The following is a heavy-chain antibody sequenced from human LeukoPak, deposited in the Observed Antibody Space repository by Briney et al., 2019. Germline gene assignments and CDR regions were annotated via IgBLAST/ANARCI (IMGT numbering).Heavy chain of an antibody. CDR1: GFTFSSYA. J-gene: IGHJ4*02. D-gene: IGHD3-10*01. V-gene: IGHV3-23*01. CDR3: AKATSYYGSGRFYFDY. CDR2: ISGSGGST. Sequence: PGGSLRLSCAASGFTFSSYAMSWVRQAPGKGLEWFSAISGSGGSTYYADSVKGRFTISRDNSKNTLYLQMNSLRAEDTAVYYCAKATSYYGSGRFYFDYWGQGTLVTVSS.